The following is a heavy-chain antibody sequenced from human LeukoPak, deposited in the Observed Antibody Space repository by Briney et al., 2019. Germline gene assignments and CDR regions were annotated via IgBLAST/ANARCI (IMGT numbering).Heavy chain of an antibody. CDR1: GGSINSGDYY. V-gene: IGHV4-61*08. J-gene: IGHJ3*02. CDR2: IYYSGRT. Sequence: PSQTLSLTCTVSGGSINSGDYYWSWIRQPPGKGLELIGYIYYSGRTNYNPSLKSRVTISVDTSKNQFSLKLSSVTAADTAVYYCARGGYYDKEAFDIWGQGTMVTVSS. CDR3: ARGGYYDKEAFDI. D-gene: IGHD3-22*01.